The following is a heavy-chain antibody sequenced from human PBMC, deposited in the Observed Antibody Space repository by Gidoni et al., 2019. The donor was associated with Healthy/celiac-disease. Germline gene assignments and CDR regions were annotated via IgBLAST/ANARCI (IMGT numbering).Heavy chain of an antibody. CDR2: ISYDGSNK. J-gene: IGHJ4*02. D-gene: IGHD3-10*01. V-gene: IGHV3-30-3*01. CDR3: ARAVSGGPTTNFDY. Sequence: QVQLVESGGGVVQPGRSLSLSCAASGFTFSSYAMHWVRQAPGKGLEWVAVISYDGSNKYYADSVKGRFTISRDNSKNTLYLQMNSLRAEDTAVYYCARAVSGGPTTNFDYWGQGTLVTVSS. CDR1: GFTFSSYA.